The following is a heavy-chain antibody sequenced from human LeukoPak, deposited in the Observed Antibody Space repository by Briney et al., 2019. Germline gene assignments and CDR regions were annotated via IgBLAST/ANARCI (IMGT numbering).Heavy chain of an antibody. CDR1: GSTFDDHG. CDR3: AMGDSSGWYFDY. D-gene: IGHD6-19*01. V-gene: IGHV3-20*04. J-gene: IGHJ4*02. Sequence: GGSLRLSCAASGSTFDDHGMSWVGQVPGKGLEWVAGINWSGGSTGSADSVRGRFTISRDNAKNSLFLQMNSLRAEDTALYYCAMGDSSGWYFDYWGQGTLVTVSS. CDR2: INWSGGST.